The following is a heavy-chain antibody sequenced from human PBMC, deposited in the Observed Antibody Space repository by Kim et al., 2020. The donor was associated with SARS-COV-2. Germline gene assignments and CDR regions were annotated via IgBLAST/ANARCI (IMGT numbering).Heavy chain of an antibody. CDR1: GGSISSYY. J-gene: IGHJ5*02. V-gene: IGHV4-59*13. CDR3: AREGSYYDSSGYYYSWFDP. Sequence: SETLSLTCTVSGGSISSYYWSWIRQPPGKGLEWIGYIYYSGSTNYNPSLKSRVTISVDTSKNQFSLKLSSVTAADTAVYYCAREGSYYDSSGYYYSWFDPWGQGTLVTVSS. CDR2: IYYSGST. D-gene: IGHD3-22*01.